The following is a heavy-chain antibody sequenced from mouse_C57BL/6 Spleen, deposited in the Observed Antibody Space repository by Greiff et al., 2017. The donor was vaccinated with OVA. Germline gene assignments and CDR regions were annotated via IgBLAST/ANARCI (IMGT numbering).Heavy chain of an antibody. V-gene: IGHV1-5*01. CDR1: GYTFTSYW. CDR3: TRLLYGSSYGIDY. J-gene: IGHJ2*01. D-gene: IGHD1-1*01. CDR2: IYPGNSDT. Sequence: VQLQQSGTVLARPGASVKMSCKTSGYTFTSYWMHWVKQRPGQGLEWIGAIYPGNSDTSYNQKFKGKAKLTAVTSASTAYMELSSLTNEDSAVYYCTRLLYGSSYGIDYWGQGTTLTVSS.